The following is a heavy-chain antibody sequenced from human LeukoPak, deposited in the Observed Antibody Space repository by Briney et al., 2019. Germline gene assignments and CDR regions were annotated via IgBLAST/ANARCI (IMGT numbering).Heavy chain of an antibody. V-gene: IGHV3-11*04. CDR1: GFTFSDYY. J-gene: IGHJ4*02. Sequence: GGSLRLSCAASGFTFSDYYMSWLRQAPGKGLEWVSYISSSGSTRYYEDSVKGRFTISRDNAKNSLYLQMNSLRAEDTAVYYCARDLTYSSGWYELDYWGQGTLVTVSS. CDR2: ISSSGSTR. D-gene: IGHD6-19*01. CDR3: ARDLTYSSGWYELDY.